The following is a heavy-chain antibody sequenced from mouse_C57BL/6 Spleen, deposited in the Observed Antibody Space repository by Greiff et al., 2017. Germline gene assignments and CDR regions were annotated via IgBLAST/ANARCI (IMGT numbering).Heavy chain of an antibody. CDR3: ARQHTGYYFDY. D-gene: IGHD1-1*01. CDR1: GYAFSSYW. CDR2: IYPGDGDT. V-gene: IGHV1-80*01. J-gene: IGHJ2*01. Sequence: VQLQQSGAELVKPGASVKISCKASGYAFSSYWMNWVKQRPGKGLEWIGQIYPGDGDTNYNGKFKGKATLTADKSSSTAYMQLSSLTSEDSAVYFCARQHTGYYFDYWGQGTTLTVSS.